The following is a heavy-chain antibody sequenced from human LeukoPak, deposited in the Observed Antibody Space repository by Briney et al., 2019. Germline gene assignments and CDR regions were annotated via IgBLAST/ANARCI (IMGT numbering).Heavy chain of an antibody. Sequence: GESLKISCEGSGYSFTNYWIGWVRQMPGKGLEWMGIIYPDDSDIRQSPSFQGQVTMSADKSISTAYLQWSSLEASDTATYYCARLAKARRDGYNFGFDSWGQGTLVTVSS. J-gene: IGHJ4*02. V-gene: IGHV5-51*01. CDR3: ARLAKARRDGYNFGFDS. CDR2: IYPDDSDI. D-gene: IGHD5-24*01. CDR1: GYSFTNYW.